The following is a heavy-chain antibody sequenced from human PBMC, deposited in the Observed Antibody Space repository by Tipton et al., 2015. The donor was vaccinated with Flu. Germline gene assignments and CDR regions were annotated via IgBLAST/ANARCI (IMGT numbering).Heavy chain of an antibody. CDR3: ARDYSNRGLSYYFGMDV. Sequence: TLSLTCTVSGGSISSGTYYWTWMRQPAGKGLEWLGRIHESGSTNYNPSLRSRVTMSVDTSKNHFSLKLRSVTAADTAVYYCARDYSNRGLSYYFGMDVWGQGTTVTVSS. CDR2: IHESGST. J-gene: IGHJ6*02. V-gene: IGHV4-61*02. CDR1: GGSISSGTYY. D-gene: IGHD4-11*01.